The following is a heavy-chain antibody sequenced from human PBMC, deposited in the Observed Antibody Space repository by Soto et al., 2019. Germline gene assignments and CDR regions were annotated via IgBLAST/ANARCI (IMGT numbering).Heavy chain of an antibody. CDR3: ARVGGTVRSDY. D-gene: IGHD4-17*01. Sequence: QVQLVESGGGVVQPGRSLRLSCAASGFAFSAYGMHWVRQAPGKGLVWVAMIYDDGSNKYYADSVKGRFTISRDNSKNTLYLQMSSLRAEDTALYYCARVGGTVRSDYWGQGTLVTVSS. J-gene: IGHJ4*02. V-gene: IGHV3-33*01. CDR1: GFAFSAYG. CDR2: IYDDGSNK.